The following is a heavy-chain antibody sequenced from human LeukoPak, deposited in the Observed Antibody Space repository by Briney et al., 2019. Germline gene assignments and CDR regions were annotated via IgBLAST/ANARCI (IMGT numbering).Heavy chain of an antibody. CDR2: INHSGST. CDR3: ARGDAKYYYYYYYMDV. J-gene: IGHJ6*03. CDR1: GGYFSGCY. Sequence: SETLSLTCAVYGGYFSGCYWSWIRQPPGKGLEWIGEINHSGSTNYNPSLKSRVTISVDTSKNQFSLKLSSVTAADTAVYYCARGDAKYYYYYYYMDVWGKGTTVTVSS. V-gene: IGHV4-34*01. D-gene: IGHD3-10*01.